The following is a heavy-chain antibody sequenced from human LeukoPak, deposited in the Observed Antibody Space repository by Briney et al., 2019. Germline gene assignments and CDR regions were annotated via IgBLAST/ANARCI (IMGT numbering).Heavy chain of an antibody. J-gene: IGHJ4*02. CDR1: GFTFSSYA. CDR3: AINIAAAGRGNY. CDR2: ISYDGSNK. D-gene: IGHD6-13*01. Sequence: GGSLRLSCAASGFTFSSYAMHWVRQAPGKGLEWVAVISYDGSNKYYADSVKGRFTISRDNSKNTLYPQMNSLRAEDTAVYYCAINIAAAGRGNYWGQGTLVTVSS. V-gene: IGHV3-30-3*01.